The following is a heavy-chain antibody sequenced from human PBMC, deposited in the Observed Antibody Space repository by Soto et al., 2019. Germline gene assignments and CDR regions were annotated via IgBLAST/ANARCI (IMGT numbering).Heavy chain of an antibody. Sequence: SGGSLRLSCAASGFTFSTYSMNWVRQAPGKGLEWVSSISSSSYIYYADSVKGRFTISRDNAKNSLYLQMNSLRAEDTAVYYCARVSDYYYGMDVWGQGTTVTVSS. CDR1: GFTFSTYS. CDR2: ISSSSYI. CDR3: ARVSDYYYGMDV. V-gene: IGHV3-21*01. J-gene: IGHJ6*02.